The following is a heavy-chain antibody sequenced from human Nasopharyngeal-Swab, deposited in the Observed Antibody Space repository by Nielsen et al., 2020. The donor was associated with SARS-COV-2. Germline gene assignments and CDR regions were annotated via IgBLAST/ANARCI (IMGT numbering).Heavy chain of an antibody. Sequence: WIRQPPGQGMGWVATIKEDGDEIYYVDSVKGRFTISRDNAKNSLDLQMNSLRADDTAVYYCARPYGYYYYYMDVWGKGTSVTAP. CDR2: IKEDGDEI. V-gene: IGHV3-7*03. CDR3: ARPYGYYYYYMDV. D-gene: IGHD5-18*01. J-gene: IGHJ6*03.